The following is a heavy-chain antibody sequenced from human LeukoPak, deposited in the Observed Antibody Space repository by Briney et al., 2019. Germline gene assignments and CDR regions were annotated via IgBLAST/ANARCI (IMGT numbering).Heavy chain of an antibody. D-gene: IGHD3-10*01. CDR3: AKAGFGELLSHYYGMDV. J-gene: IGHJ6*02. V-gene: IGHV3-30*18. CDR1: GFTFSSYS. CDR2: ISYDGSNK. Sequence: PGGSLRLSCAASGFTFSSYSMHWVRQAPGKGLEWVAVISYDGSNKYYADSVKGRFTISRDNSKNTLYLQMNSLRAEDTAVYYCAKAGFGELLSHYYGMDVWGQGTTVTVSS.